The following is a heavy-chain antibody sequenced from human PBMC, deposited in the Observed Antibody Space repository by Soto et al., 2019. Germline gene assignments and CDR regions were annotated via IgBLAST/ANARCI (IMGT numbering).Heavy chain of an antibody. Sequence: GGSLSLSCAASGFTFSSYWMSWVRQAPGKGLEWVANIKQDGSEKYYVDSVKGRFTISRDNAKNSVYLQMNSLRAEDTAVYYCAREVRRITMVRGGIKTDNYYYGMDVWGQGTTVTVSS. D-gene: IGHD3-10*01. J-gene: IGHJ6*02. V-gene: IGHV3-7*03. CDR1: GFTFSSYW. CDR2: IKQDGSEK. CDR3: AREVRRITMVRGGIKTDNYYYGMDV.